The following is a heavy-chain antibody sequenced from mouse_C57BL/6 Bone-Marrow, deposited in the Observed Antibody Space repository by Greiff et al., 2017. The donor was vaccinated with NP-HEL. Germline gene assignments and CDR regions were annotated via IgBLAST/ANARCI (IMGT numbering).Heavy chain of an antibody. Sequence: LMESGAELASPGASVTLSCKASGYTFTDHIMNWVKKRPGQGLEWIGRIYPVSGETNYNQKFMGKATFSVDRSSSTVYMVLNSLTSEDPAVYYCGRRIITTVVATDYWGQGTTLTVSS. CDR2: IYPVSGET. J-gene: IGHJ2*01. CDR3: GRRIITTVVATDY. CDR1: GYTFTDHI. D-gene: IGHD1-1*01. V-gene: IGHV1-11*01.